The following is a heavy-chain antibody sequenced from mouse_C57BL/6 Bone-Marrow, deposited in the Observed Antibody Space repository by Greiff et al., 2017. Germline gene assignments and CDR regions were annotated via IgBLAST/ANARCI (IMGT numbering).Heavy chain of an antibody. Sequence: QVQLQQPGAELVKPGASVKLSCKASGYTFTSYWMHWVKQRPGQGLEWIGMIHPNSGSTNYNEKFKSKATLTVDKSSSTAYMQLSSLTSEDSAVYYCASPHNGRERYFDYWGKGATLTVS. J-gene: IGHJ2*01. V-gene: IGHV1-64*01. CDR1: GYTFTSYW. CDR3: ASPHNGRERYFDY. CDR2: IHPNSGST. D-gene: IGHD6-1*01.